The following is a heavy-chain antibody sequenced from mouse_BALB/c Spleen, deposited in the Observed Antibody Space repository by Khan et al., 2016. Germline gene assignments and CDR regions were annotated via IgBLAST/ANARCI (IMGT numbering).Heavy chain of an antibody. CDR2: ISNGGART. D-gene: IGHD1-1*01. V-gene: IGHV5-12*02. J-gene: IGHJ3*01. CDR3: ARHGNVGSGGVPC. CDR1: GFTFSDSY. Sequence: EVELVESGGGLVQPGGSLKLSCATSGFTFSDSYMYWVRQTPEKRLEWVAYISNGGARTSYPDTVKGRFTISRDNAKQTLYLQMRRLNHEDTAMCYVARHGNVGSGGVPCWGQGTQVPVSA.